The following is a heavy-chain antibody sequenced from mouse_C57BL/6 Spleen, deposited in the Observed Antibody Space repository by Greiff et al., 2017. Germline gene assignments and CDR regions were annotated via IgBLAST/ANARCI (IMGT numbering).Heavy chain of an antibody. J-gene: IGHJ3*01. V-gene: IGHV1-15*01. CDR1: GYTFTDYE. Sequence: VQLQQSGAELVRPGASVTLSCKASGYTFTDYEMHWVKQTPVHGLEWIGAIDPETGGTAYNQKFKGKAILTADKSSSTAYMELRSLTSEDSAVYYCTNATIVTPWFAYWGQGTLVTVSA. CDR3: TNATIVTPWFAY. CDR2: IDPETGGT. D-gene: IGHD2-5*01.